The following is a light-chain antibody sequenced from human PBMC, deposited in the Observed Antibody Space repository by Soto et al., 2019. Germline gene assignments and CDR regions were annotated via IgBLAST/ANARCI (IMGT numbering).Light chain of an antibody. CDR2: ATS. CDR1: QTVSTSS. Sequence: EIVLTQSPGNLSLSPGERATLSCRASQTVSTSSFAWYQQKPGQAPRLLIYATSNRATGIPDRFSGSGSGTDFSLTITRLEPEDFAVYYCHQYGSSPFTFGGGTKVEIK. CDR3: HQYGSSPFT. V-gene: IGKV3-20*01. J-gene: IGKJ4*01.